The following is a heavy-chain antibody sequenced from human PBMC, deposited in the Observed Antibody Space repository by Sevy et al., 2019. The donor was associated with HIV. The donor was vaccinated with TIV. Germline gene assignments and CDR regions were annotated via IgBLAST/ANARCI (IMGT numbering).Heavy chain of an antibody. J-gene: IGHJ4*02. CDR2: LSYDDSDE. Sequence: GWYLRLSCAASGFIFSTSPMHWVRQAPGKGLECVAILSYDDSDENYADSVKGRFTISRDNSKNTLYLQMNSLRTEDTDVYYCAKDDLGSIDYWGQGTLVTVSS. D-gene: IGHD3-10*01. CDR1: GFIFSTSP. V-gene: IGHV3-30-3*02. CDR3: AKDDLGSIDY.